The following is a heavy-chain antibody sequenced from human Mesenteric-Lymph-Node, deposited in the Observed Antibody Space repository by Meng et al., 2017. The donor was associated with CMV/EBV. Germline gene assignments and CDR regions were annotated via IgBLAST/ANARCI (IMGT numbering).Heavy chain of an antibody. Sequence: GSIRTSGNYWSWISRHPGKGMEWIGYILYSRTTYSNPSLKSPVTIAGDTSKNQFSLTLSSVTAADTAVYYCARGCSATNCYTGGFDSWGQGILVTVSS. J-gene: IGHJ4*02. D-gene: IGHD2-2*02. V-gene: IGHV4-31*01. CDR2: ILYSRTT. CDR3: ARGCSATNCYTGGFDS. CDR1: GSIRTSGNY.